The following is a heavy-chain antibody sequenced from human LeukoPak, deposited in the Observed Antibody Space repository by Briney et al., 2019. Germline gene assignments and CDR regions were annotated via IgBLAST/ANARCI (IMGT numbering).Heavy chain of an antibody. CDR2: INPSGGST. Sequence: ASVKVSCKASGYTFTSYYMHWVRQAPGQGLEWMGIINPSGGSTSYAQKFQGRVTMTRDMSTSTVYMELSSLRSEDTAVYYCARDSLEVAARPTLGYWGQGTLVTVCS. J-gene: IGHJ4*02. CDR3: ARDSLEVAARPTLGY. V-gene: IGHV1-46*01. CDR1: GYTFTSYY. D-gene: IGHD6-6*01.